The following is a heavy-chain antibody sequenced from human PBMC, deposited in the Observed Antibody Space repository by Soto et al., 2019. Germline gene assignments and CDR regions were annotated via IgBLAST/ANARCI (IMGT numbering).Heavy chain of an antibody. D-gene: IGHD6-13*01. CDR1: GGSISSYY. Sequence: SETLSLTCTVSGGSISSYYWSWIRQPPGKGLEWIGYIYYSGSTNYNPSLKSRVTISVDTSKNQFSLKLSSVTAADTAVYYCARIAAAGTIYYYYYYMDVWGKGTTVTVSS. CDR3: ARIAAAGTIYYYYYYMDV. J-gene: IGHJ6*03. CDR2: IYYSGST. V-gene: IGHV4-59*01.